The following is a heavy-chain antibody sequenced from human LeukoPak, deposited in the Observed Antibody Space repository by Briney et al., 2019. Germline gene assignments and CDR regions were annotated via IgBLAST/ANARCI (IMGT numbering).Heavy chain of an antibody. J-gene: IGHJ4*02. CDR3: ARAQPPFGY. CDR1: GFTFSSYS. CDR2: ISSSSTI. Sequence: GGSLRLSCAASGFTFSSYSMNWVRQAPGKGLEWVSYISSSSTIYYADSVKGRFTISRDNAKNSLYLQMNSLRAEDTAVYYCARAQPPFGYWGQGTLVTVSS. V-gene: IGHV3-48*01. D-gene: IGHD1-14*01.